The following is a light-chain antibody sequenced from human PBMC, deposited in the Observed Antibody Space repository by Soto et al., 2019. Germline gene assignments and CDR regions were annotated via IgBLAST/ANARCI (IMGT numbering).Light chain of an antibody. Sequence: QSVLNQAPPPSRAPREGGHIPFSGKSPHFGSNYVYWYQQLPGTAPKLLIYRNNQRPSGVPDRFSGSKSGTSASLAISGLRSEGEADYYCAAWDDSLSGSYVFGTGTKVTVL. J-gene: IGLJ1*01. CDR2: RNN. CDR1: SPHFGSNY. CDR3: AAWDDSLSGSYV. V-gene: IGLV1-47*01.